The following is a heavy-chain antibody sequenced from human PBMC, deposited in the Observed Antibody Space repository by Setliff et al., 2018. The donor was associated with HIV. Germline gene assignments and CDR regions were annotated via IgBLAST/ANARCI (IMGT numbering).Heavy chain of an antibody. V-gene: IGHV2-5*02. Sequence: SGPTLVNPTETLTLTCAFSGFSLATDGVSLGWIRQPPGEGPEWLALIYWDGDTRYNPSLKGRLTVTKATSNDHEVLMMSHMDPADTATYFCAHVNSLRSVYFDSWGEGMLVTVSS. J-gene: IGHJ4*01. CDR1: GFSLATDGVS. CDR3: AHVNSLRSVYFDS. D-gene: IGHD3-10*01. CDR2: IYWDGDT.